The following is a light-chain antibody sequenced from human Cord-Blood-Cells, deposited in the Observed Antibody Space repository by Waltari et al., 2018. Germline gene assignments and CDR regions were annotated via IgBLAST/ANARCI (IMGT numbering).Light chain of an antibody. Sequence: AIRMTQSPSSLSASTGDRVTITCRASQGISSYLAWYQQKPGKAPKLLIYAASTLQSGVPPRFSVSGSGTDFTLTIRFLQSEDFATYYCQQYYSYPFLFGPGTKVDIK. CDR3: QQYYSYPFL. J-gene: IGKJ3*01. CDR2: AAS. V-gene: IGKV1-8*01. CDR1: QGISSY.